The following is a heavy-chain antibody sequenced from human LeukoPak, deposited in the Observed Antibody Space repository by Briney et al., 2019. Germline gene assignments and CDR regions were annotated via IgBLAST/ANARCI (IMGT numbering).Heavy chain of an antibody. CDR1: GFTFSSYG. CDR3: ARTASRGPQSAESFHH. V-gene: IGHV3-33*01. CDR2: IWYDGTNK. J-gene: IGHJ1*01. Sequence: EGSLRLSCAASGFTFSSYGMHWVRQAPGKGLEWVAVIWYDGTNKYYADSVKGRFTISRDNSKNTLYLQMNSLRAEDTAVYYCARTASRGPQSAESFHHWGQGTLVTVSS.